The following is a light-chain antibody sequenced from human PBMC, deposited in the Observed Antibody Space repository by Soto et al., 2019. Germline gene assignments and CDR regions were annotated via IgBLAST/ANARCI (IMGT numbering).Light chain of an antibody. V-gene: IGKV3-20*01. Sequence: ENVLTQSPGTLSLSPGERATLSCRASQSVSSTFFAWYQQKPGQALRLLLYAAASRATGIPDRFSGSGSETDFTLTISRLEPEDFAVYYCQQYGYSPPTFGQGTKLEIK. CDR2: AAA. J-gene: IGKJ2*01. CDR1: QSVSSTF. CDR3: QQYGYSPPT.